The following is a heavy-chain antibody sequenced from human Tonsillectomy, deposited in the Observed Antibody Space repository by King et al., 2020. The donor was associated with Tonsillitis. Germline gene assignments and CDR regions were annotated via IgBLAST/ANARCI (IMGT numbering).Heavy chain of an antibody. CDR2: ICYDGSNK. CDR1: GFTFSTYG. J-gene: IGHJ6*03. D-gene: IGHD2-2*01. Sequence: VQLVESGGGVVQPGRSLRLSCAASGFTFSTYGMHWVRQAPGKGLEWVAVICYDGSNKYYADSVKGRFTISRDNSKNTLYLQMNSLRAEDTAVYYCARRQYQLPVNYYYYMDVWGKGTTVTVSS. V-gene: IGHV3-33*08. CDR3: ARRQYQLPVNYYYYMDV.